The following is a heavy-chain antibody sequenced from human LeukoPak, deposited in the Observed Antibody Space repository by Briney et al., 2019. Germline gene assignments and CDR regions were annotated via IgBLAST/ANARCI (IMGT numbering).Heavy chain of an antibody. CDR1: GFTFSSYA. CDR2: ISYDGSNK. CDR3: ARDGGAARGFDY. J-gene: IGHJ4*02. D-gene: IGHD6-6*01. Sequence: GGSLRPSCAASGFTFSSYAMHWVRQAPGKGLEWVAVISYDGSNKYYADSVKGRFTISRDNSKNTLYLQMNSLRAEDTAVYYCARDGGAARGFDYWGQGTLVTVSS. V-gene: IGHV3-30*01.